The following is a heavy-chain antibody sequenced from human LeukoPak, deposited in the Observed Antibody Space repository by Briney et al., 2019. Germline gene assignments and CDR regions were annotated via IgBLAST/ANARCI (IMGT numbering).Heavy chain of an antibody. CDR2: ISYDGGNK. Sequence: GRSLRLSCAASGFTFSNYAIHWVRQAPGKGLEWLAFISYDGGNKYYADSVKGRFTISRDDSKNTLYLQMNSLRAEDTTVYYCARGATGAYDAFDIWGQGTMVTVSS. CDR3: ARGATGAYDAFDI. D-gene: IGHD1-26*01. J-gene: IGHJ3*02. V-gene: IGHV3-30-3*01. CDR1: GFTFSNYA.